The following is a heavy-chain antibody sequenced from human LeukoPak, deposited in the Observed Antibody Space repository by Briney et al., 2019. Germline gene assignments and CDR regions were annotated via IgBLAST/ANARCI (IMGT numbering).Heavy chain of an antibody. V-gene: IGHV1-69*04. J-gene: IGHJ4*02. D-gene: IGHD5-24*01. Sequence: SVKVSFKASGGTFSSYALSWVRPAPGRGLDWMGTIIPILAIANHAQKFQCRVTITAEKSTRTAYMELSSLSSEDTALYYCASAETATRAQDFDYCGQRTLVTVSA. CDR2: IIPILAIA. CDR3: ASAETATRAQDFDY. CDR1: GGTFSSYA.